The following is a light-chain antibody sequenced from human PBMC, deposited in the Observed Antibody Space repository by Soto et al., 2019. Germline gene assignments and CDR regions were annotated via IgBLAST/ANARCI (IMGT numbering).Light chain of an antibody. CDR3: QSYDSSLSALYV. J-gene: IGLJ1*01. Sequence: QSVLTQPPSVSGAPGKRVTISCTGSSSNIGAGYDVHWYQHLPGTAPKLLIYCNSNRPSGVPDRFSGSKSGTSASLAITGLQAEDEADYYCQSYDSSLSALYVFGTGTKVTV. CDR1: SSNIGAGYD. CDR2: CNS. V-gene: IGLV1-40*01.